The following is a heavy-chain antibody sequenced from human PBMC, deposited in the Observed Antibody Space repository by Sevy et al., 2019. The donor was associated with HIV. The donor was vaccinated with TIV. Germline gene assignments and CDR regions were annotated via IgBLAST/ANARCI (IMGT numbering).Heavy chain of an antibody. J-gene: IGHJ3*02. D-gene: IGHD2-15*01. CDR1: GFTFSSYA. CDR2: ISYDGSNK. Sequence: GGSLRLSCAASGFTFSSYAMHWVRQAPGKGLEWVAVISYDGSNKYYADSVKGRFTISRDNSKNTLYLQMNSLRAEDTAVYYCASEGDIEEDFSAFDILGQGTMVTVSS. CDR3: ASEGDIEEDFSAFDI. V-gene: IGHV3-30-3*01.